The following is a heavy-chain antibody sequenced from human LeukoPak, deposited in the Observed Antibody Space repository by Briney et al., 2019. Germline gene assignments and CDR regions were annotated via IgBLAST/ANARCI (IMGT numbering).Heavy chain of an antibody. Sequence: SETLSLTCTVSGGSISSGSYYWSWIRQPAGKGLEWIGRIYTSGSTYYNPSLKSRVTISVDTSKNQFSLKLSSVTAADTAVYYCARTRYYYNSRSYGAPYYFDYWGQGTLVTVSS. CDR3: ARTRYYYNSRSYGAPYYFDY. V-gene: IGHV4-61*02. CDR2: IYTSGST. D-gene: IGHD3-10*01. J-gene: IGHJ4*02. CDR1: GGSISSGSYY.